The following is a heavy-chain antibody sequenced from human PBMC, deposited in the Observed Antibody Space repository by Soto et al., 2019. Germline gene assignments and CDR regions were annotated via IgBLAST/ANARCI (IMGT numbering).Heavy chain of an antibody. D-gene: IGHD3-10*01. CDR3: ARRDGSGSYSWFDP. CDR1: GGSISSYY. J-gene: IGHJ5*02. V-gene: IGHV4-59*01. CDR2: IYYSGST. Sequence: TSETLSLTCTVSGGSISSYYWSWIRQPPGKGLEWIGYIYYSGSTNYNPSLKSRVTISVDTSKNQFSLKLSSVTAADTAVYYCARRDGSGSYSWFDPWGQGTLVTVS.